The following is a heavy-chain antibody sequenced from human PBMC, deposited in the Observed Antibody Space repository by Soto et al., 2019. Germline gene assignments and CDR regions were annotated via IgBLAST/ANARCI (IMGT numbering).Heavy chain of an antibody. CDR1: GGTFSSYA. V-gene: IGHV1-69*01. D-gene: IGHD5-18*01. CDR3: APSRGYSYGEDYFDY. Sequence: QVQLVQSGAEVKKPGSSVKVSCKASGGTFSSYAISWVRQSPGQGLEWMGWIIPIFGTANYAQKFQGRVTITADESTSTAYMELSSQRSEDTAVYYCAPSRGYSYGEDYFDYWGQGTLVTVSS. CDR2: IIPIFGTA. J-gene: IGHJ4*02.